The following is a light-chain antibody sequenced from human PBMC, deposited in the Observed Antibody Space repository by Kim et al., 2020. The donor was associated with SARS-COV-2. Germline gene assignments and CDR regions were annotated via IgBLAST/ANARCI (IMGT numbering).Light chain of an antibody. CDR3: QQYYNLYT. V-gene: IGKV3D-15*01. Sequence: LSVSPGESATLSCRASETISTSFAWYQQRSGHVPRLLIHGASTRAAGVPSRFTGRGSGTEFTLTINSLQSEDFAVYYCQQYYNLYTFGQGTKLEI. J-gene: IGKJ2*01. CDR2: GAS. CDR1: ETISTS.